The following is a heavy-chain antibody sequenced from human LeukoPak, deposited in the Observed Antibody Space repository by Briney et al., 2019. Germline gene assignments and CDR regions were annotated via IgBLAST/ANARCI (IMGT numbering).Heavy chain of an antibody. D-gene: IGHD2-2*01. V-gene: IGHV4-34*01. CDR2: INHSGST. CDR1: GGSLSGYY. J-gene: IGHJ6*03. Sequence: PSETLSLTCAVYGGSLSGYYWSWIRQPPGKGLEWIGEINHSGSTNYNPSLKSRVTISVDTSKNQFSLKLSSVTAADTAVYYCARVGPYCSSTSCFTGDYYYYYYMDVWGKGTTVTVSS. CDR3: ARVGPYCSSTSCFTGDYYYYYYMDV.